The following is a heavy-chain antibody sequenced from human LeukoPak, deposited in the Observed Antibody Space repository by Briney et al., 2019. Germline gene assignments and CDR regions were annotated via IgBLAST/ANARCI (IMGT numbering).Heavy chain of an antibody. CDR3: ARGNGNFDY. Sequence: ASVKVSCKASGYTFTGYYMHWVRQAPGQGLEWMGWINPNNGGTNYAQKFQGWVTMTRDTSIGTAYMELSRLRFDDTAVYYCARGNGNFDYWGQGTLVTVSS. CDR1: GYTFTGYY. J-gene: IGHJ4*02. V-gene: IGHV1-2*04. CDR2: INPNNGGT.